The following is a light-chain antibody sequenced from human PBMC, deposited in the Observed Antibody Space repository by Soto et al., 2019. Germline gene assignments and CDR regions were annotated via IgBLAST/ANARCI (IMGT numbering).Light chain of an antibody. CDR1: SSDVGEENY. J-gene: IGLJ1*01. CDR3: SSYTISSTPLYV. CDR2: EVS. V-gene: IGLV2-14*01. Sequence: QSALTQPPSASGSPGQSVTITCSGTSSDVGEENYVSWYQQHPGKVPKLMIYEVSNRPSGVSDRFSGSKSGSTASLTISGLQPEDEAHYYCSSYTISSTPLYVFGTGTKLTVL.